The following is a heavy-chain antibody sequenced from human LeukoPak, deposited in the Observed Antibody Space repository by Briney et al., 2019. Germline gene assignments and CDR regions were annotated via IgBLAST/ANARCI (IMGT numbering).Heavy chain of an antibody. Sequence: SEILSLTCTVSGGSISSCYWSWIRQPPGKGLEWIGYIYYSGSTNYNPSLKSRVTISVDTSKNQFSLKLTSVNAADTALYFCTRRGSGNGGTYAGMDVWGPGTSVTVSS. CDR3: TRRGSGNGGTYAGMDV. CDR1: GGSISSCY. V-gene: IGHV4-59*08. J-gene: IGHJ6*02. CDR2: IYYSGST. D-gene: IGHD1-26*01.